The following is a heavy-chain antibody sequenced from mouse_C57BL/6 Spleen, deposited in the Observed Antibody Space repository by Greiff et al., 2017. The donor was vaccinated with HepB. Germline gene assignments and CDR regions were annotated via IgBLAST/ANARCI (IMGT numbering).Heavy chain of an antibody. CDR3: AREMDYYGSSSWFAY. Sequence: VQLQQSGAELAKPGASVKLSCKASGYTFTSYWMHWVKQRPGQGLEWIGYINPSRGYTKYNQKFKDKDTLTADKSSSTAYMQLRSLTYEDSAVYYCAREMDYYGSSSWFAYWGQGTLVTVSA. V-gene: IGHV1-7*01. CDR2: INPSRGYT. D-gene: IGHD1-1*01. J-gene: IGHJ3*01. CDR1: GYTFTSYW.